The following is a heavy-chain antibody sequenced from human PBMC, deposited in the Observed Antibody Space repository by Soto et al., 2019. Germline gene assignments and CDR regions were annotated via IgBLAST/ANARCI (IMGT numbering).Heavy chain of an antibody. CDR1: GFTFSSYA. V-gene: IGHV3-23*01. CDR2: SSGRGGST. D-gene: IGHD3-10*01. Sequence: GGSLRLSCAASGFTFSSYAMSWVRQAPGKGLVWVSASSGRGGSTYYADSVKGRFTISRDNSKNTLYLQMNSLRAEDTAVYYCAKAPSLKPGAYFDYWGQGTLVTVSS. J-gene: IGHJ4*02. CDR3: AKAPSLKPGAYFDY.